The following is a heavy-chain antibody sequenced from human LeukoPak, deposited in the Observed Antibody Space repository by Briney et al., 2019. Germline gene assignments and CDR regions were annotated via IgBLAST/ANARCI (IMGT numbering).Heavy chain of an antibody. CDR2: IYYSGST. Sequence: SETLSLTCTVSGGSISSYYWSWIRQPPGKGLEWIGYIYYSGSTNYNPSLKSRVTISVDTPKNQFSLKLSSVTAADTAVYYCARIYDSSGWYVGGWFDPWGQGTLVTVSS. J-gene: IGHJ5*02. V-gene: IGHV4-59*08. D-gene: IGHD6-19*01. CDR3: ARIYDSSGWYVGGWFDP. CDR1: GGSISSYY.